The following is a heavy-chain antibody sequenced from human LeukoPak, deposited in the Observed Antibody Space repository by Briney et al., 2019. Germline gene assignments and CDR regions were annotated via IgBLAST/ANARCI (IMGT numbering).Heavy chain of an antibody. Sequence: KTEGSLRLSCAASGFTFSSYSMNWVRQAPGKGLEWVSSISSSSSYIYYADSVKGRFTISRDNAKNSLYLQMNSLRAEDTAVYYCARGPYCSGGSCYRIPTYWGQGTLVTVSS. V-gene: IGHV3-21*01. CDR3: ARGPYCSGGSCYRIPTY. CDR1: GFTFSSYS. J-gene: IGHJ4*02. CDR2: ISSSSSYI. D-gene: IGHD2-15*01.